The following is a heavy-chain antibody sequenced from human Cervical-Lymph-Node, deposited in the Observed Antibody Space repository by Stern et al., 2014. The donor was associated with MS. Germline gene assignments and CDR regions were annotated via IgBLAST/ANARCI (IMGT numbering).Heavy chain of an antibody. D-gene: IGHD4-11*01. CDR2: MSNDGSAK. V-gene: IGHV3-30*18. J-gene: IGHJ4*02. CDR1: GFTFTNFA. Sequence: VQLVESGGGVVQPGMSLKLSCAGSGFTFTNFAMHWVRQAPGQGLEWVAVMSNDGSAKYYADAVAGRFTISRDIAKNTVYLQMNSLTTEDAAVYFCAKLRLPPDDSSNYDYWGQGTLVTVSS. CDR3: AKLRLPPDDSSNYDY.